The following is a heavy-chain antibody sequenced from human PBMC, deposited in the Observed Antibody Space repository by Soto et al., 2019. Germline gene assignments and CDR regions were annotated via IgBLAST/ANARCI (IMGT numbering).Heavy chain of an antibody. D-gene: IGHD2-8*01. J-gene: IGHJ6*02. CDR3: ARGHYTDCSNRVCSFFHNNEMAV. Sequence: ASVKVSCKASGYSFTDYHIHWVRQAPGQGLEWLGRINPKSGGTSTAQKFQGWVTMTRDRSISTVYMELNRLRSDETAVYLCARGHYTDCSNRVCSFFHNNEMAVWGQGTKVTV. CDR1: GYSFTDYH. V-gene: IGHV1-2*04. CDR2: INPKSGGT.